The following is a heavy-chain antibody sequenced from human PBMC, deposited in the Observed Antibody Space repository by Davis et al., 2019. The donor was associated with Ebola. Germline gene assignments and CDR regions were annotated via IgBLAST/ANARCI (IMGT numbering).Heavy chain of an antibody. CDR1: GFTFSGSA. D-gene: IGHD5-18*01. V-gene: IGHV3-73*01. CDR3: TQTVDTAIPGSYYYYGMDV. J-gene: IGHJ6*02. CDR2: IRSKANSYAT. Sequence: GESLKISCAASGFTFSGSAMRWVRQASGKGLEWVGRIRSKANSYATAYAASVKGRFTISRDDSKNTAYLQMNSLKTEDTAVYYCTQTVDTAIPGSYYYYGMDVWGQGTTVTVSS.